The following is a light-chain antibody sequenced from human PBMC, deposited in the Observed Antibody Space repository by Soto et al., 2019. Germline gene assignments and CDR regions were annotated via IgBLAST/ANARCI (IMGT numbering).Light chain of an antibody. CDR3: QQYGSSPPIT. CDR2: GAS. Sequence: EVVVTQSAGTLSFSPGERATLSCRASQSVSSSYLAWYQQKPGQAPRLLIYGASSRATGIPDRFSGSGSGTDFTLTISRLEPEDFAVYYCQQYGSSPPITFGQGTRLEIK. CDR1: QSVSSSY. V-gene: IGKV3-20*01. J-gene: IGKJ5*01.